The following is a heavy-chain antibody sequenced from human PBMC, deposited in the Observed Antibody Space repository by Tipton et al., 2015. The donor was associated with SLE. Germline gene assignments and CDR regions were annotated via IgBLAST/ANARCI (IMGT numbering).Heavy chain of an antibody. CDR2: IYYSGST. CDR1: GGSISSYS. CDR3: ARGGAGAFDI. D-gene: IGHD6-25*01. J-gene: IGHJ3*02. Sequence: TLSLTCTVSGGSISSYSWSWIRQPPGKGLEWIGYIYYSGSTNYNPSLKSRVTISVDTSKNQFSLKLSSVTAADTAVYYCARGGAGAFDIWGQGTMVTVSS. V-gene: IGHV4-59*01.